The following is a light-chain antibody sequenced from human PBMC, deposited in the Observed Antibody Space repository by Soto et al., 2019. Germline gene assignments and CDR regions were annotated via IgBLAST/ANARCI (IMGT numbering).Light chain of an antibody. CDR1: QSLLYSSNNKNY. Sequence: DIVMTQSPDSLAVSLGERATINCKSSQSLLYSSNNKNYLAWYQQKPGQPPKLLIYWASTRESGVPDRFSGSGSGADFTLTISSLQAADVAVYYCQQYIATPQTFGQGTKVEI. J-gene: IGKJ1*01. CDR3: QQYIATPQT. CDR2: WAS. V-gene: IGKV4-1*01.